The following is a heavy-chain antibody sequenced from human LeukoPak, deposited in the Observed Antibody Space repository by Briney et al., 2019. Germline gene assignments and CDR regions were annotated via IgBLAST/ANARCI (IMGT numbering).Heavy chain of an antibody. Sequence: PSETLSLTCAVYGGFPSGYYWSWIRQPPGKGLEWIGEINHSGSTNYNPSLKSRVTISVDTSKNQFSLKLSSVTAADTAVYYRARVLYGGSGYWGQGTLVTVSS. J-gene: IGHJ4*02. V-gene: IGHV4-34*01. CDR1: GGFPSGYY. CDR3: ARVLYGGSGY. CDR2: INHSGST. D-gene: IGHD4-23*01.